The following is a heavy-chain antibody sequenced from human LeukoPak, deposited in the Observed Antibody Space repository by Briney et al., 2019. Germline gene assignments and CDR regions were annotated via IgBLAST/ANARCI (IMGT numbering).Heavy chain of an antibody. Sequence: GGSLRLSCAASGLTFSSYAMSWVRQAPGKGLEWVSAISDSGGSTCDADSVKGRFTISRDNSKNTLYLQMNSLRAEDTAVYYCAKDTSIGRYCTNGVCSPFDYWGQGTLVTVSS. CDR3: AKDTSIGRYCTNGVCSPFDY. CDR1: GLTFSSYA. D-gene: IGHD2-8*01. V-gene: IGHV3-23*01. J-gene: IGHJ4*02. CDR2: ISDSGGST.